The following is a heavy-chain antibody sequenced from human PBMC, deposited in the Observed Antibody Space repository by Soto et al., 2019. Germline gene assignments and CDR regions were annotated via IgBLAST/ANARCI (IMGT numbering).Heavy chain of an antibody. CDR2: MNAGNGNT. CDR3: ARDLSYVDYGEYGRDYYYGMDV. J-gene: IGHJ6*01. Sequence: ASVKVSCKASGYTFTSYAMHWVRQAPGQRLEWMGCMNAGNGNTKYSEKFQGRVTITRDTYASTAYMELSSLRSEDTAVYYCARDLSYVDYGEYGRDYYYGMDVWGQGTTVTVSS. CDR1: GYTFTSYA. V-gene: IGHV1-3*01. D-gene: IGHD4-17*01.